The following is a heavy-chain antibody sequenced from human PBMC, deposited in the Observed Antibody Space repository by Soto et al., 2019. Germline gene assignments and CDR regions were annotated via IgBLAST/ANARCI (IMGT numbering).Heavy chain of an antibody. D-gene: IGHD5-18*01. V-gene: IGHV3-49*05. CDR3: ARVVDTAMVGDY. Sequence: EVQLVESGGGLVKPGRSLRLSCSASGFTFGDYALSWFRQAPGKGLEWVGFIRSQPYGGTTEYAASVRGRFTIARDDSSGIAYLQMNSLKTEDTAVFYCARVVDTAMVGDYWGQGTMVTVSS. CDR2: IRSQPYGGTT. J-gene: IGHJ4*02. CDR1: GFTFGDYA.